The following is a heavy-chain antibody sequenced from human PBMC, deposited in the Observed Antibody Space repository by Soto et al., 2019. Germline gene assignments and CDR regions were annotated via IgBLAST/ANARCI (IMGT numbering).Heavy chain of an antibody. D-gene: IGHD4-17*01. Sequence: ASVKVSCNASGYTFTSYYMHWVRQAPGQGLEWMGIINPSGGSTSYAQKFQGRVTMTRDTSTSTVYMELSSLRSEDTAVYYCARVLSGYGDYIGGFDPWGQGTLVTVSS. CDR2: INPSGGST. J-gene: IGHJ5*02. CDR3: ARVLSGYGDYIGGFDP. V-gene: IGHV1-46*03. CDR1: GYTFTSYY.